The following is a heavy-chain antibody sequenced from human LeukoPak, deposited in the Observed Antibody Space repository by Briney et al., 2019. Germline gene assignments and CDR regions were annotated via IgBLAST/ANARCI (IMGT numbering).Heavy chain of an antibody. V-gene: IGHV3-11*06. J-gene: IGHJ6*02. CDR3: ARSGYCSSTSCTYRMDV. CDR2: ICHSSSYT. D-gene: IGHD2-2*01. CDR1: VFTLSESY. Sequence: PGGSPRLSSVPSVFTLSESYMSWIRPGPGKGRGRVLYICHSSSYTNNTDSVKGRFTISRDNARNSLYLQMNSLRAEDTAVYYCARSGYCSSTSCTYRMDVWGQGTTVTVS.